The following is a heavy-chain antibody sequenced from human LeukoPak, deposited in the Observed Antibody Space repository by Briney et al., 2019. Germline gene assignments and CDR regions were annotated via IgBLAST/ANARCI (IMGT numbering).Heavy chain of an antibody. CDR3: AKDFHAASFDP. Sequence: GGSLRLSCAASGFTFSSYGMHWVRQAPGKGLEWVAVTSYDGSNKYYADSVKGRFTISRDNSKNTLYLQMNSLRAEDTAVYYCAKDFHAASFDPWGQGTLVAVSS. CDR2: TSYDGSNK. CDR1: GFTFSSYG. J-gene: IGHJ5*02. D-gene: IGHD6-25*01. V-gene: IGHV3-30*18.